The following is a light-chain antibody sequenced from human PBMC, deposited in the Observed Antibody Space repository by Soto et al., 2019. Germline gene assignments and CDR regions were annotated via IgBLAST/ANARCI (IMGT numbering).Light chain of an antibody. CDR1: QSVSLS. CDR2: GAS. J-gene: IGKJ1*01. V-gene: IGKV3-15*01. Sequence: EIVLTQSPATLSVSLGDSATLSCRASQSVSLSLAWYQMRPGQPPRLLIYGASTRATDIPARFSGSGSGTDFTLTISSQQSEDFAVFFCQQYHIWPSWTFGQGTKVELK. CDR3: QQYHIWPSWT.